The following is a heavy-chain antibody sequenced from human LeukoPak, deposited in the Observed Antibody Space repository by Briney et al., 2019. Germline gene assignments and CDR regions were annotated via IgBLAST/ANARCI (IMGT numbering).Heavy chain of an antibody. CDR2: ISYDGSNK. V-gene: IGHV3-30-3*01. J-gene: IGHJ4*02. Sequence: GGSLRLSCAASGFTFSSYAMHWVRQAPGKGLEWVAVISYDGSNKYYADSVKGRFTISRDNSKNTLYLQMNSLRAEDTAVYYCARDREGATQYYFDYWGQGTLVTVSS. CDR1: GFTFSSYA. D-gene: IGHD1-26*01. CDR3: ARDREGATQYYFDY.